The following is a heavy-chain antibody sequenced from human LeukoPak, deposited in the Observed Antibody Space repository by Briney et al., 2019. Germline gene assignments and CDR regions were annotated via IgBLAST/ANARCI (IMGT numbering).Heavy chain of an antibody. CDR3: ARDSSGFPVFDY. CDR1: GFTVSTND. CDR2: IYSGGST. V-gene: IGHV3-66*01. Sequence: GGSLRLSCAASGFTVSTNDMSWVRQAPGKGLEWVSVIYSGGSTYYADSVKGRFTISRDNSKNTLYLQMNSLRAEDTAVYYCARDSSGFPVFDYWGQGTLVTVSS. D-gene: IGHD3-22*01. J-gene: IGHJ4*02.